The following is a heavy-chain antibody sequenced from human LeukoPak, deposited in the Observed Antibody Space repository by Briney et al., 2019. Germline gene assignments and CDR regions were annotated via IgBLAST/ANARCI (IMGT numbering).Heavy chain of an antibody. Sequence: PGGSLRLACAAYGFTLGSYGMHWVRQAPGKGLEWVAFILYDGSNRYYADSVKGRFTISRDNSKNTLYLQMNSLRAEDTAVYYCAKAYKGYCSGGSCYSIPPVWGQGTLVTVSS. CDR1: GFTLGSYG. CDR3: AKAYKGYCSGGSCYSIPPV. CDR2: ILYDGSNR. D-gene: IGHD2-15*01. J-gene: IGHJ4*02. V-gene: IGHV3-30*02.